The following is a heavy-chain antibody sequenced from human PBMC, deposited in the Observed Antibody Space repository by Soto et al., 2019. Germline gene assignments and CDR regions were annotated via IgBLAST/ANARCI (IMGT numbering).Heavy chain of an antibody. CDR1: GGSFSGYY. Sequence: ASETLSLTCAVYGGSFSGYYWSWIRPPPGKGLEWIGEINHSGSTNYNPSLKSRVTISVDTSKNQFSLKLSSVTAADTAVYYCARVYPPRVVLRFLEWLESDSYYFDYWGQGTLVTVSS. V-gene: IGHV4-34*01. CDR3: ARVYPPRVVLRFLEWLESDSYYFDY. CDR2: INHSGST. J-gene: IGHJ4*02. D-gene: IGHD3-3*01.